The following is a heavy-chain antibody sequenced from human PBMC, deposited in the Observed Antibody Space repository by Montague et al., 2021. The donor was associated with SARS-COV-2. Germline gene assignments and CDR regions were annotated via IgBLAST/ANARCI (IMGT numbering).Heavy chain of an antibody. CDR1: GGSFSGFQ. D-gene: IGHD3-10*01. Sequence: SETLSLTCALYGGSFSGFQWSWIRQSPGKGLEWIGEINQSGSTNYNVSLKSRLTMSLDTSKNQVSLKLSSVTAADMAVYYCATSSSRSYYVGLDYWGRGTLVTVTS. CDR3: ATSSSRSYYVGLDY. J-gene: IGHJ4*02. CDR2: INQSGST. V-gene: IGHV4-34*01.